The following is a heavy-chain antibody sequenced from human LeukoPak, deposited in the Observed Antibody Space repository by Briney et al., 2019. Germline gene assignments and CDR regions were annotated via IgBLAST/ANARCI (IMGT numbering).Heavy chain of an antibody. D-gene: IGHD3-10*01. Sequence: GGSLRLSCVASGFTFSSYYMSWVRQAPGKGLEWVANIKKDGSEKYYVDSVKGRFTISRDNAKNSLSLQMNSLRVEDTAVYYCARDHGSGSYWEGFDPWGQGTLVTVSS. J-gene: IGHJ5*02. CDR3: ARDHGSGSYWEGFDP. CDR1: GFTFSSYY. V-gene: IGHV3-7*01. CDR2: IKKDGSEK.